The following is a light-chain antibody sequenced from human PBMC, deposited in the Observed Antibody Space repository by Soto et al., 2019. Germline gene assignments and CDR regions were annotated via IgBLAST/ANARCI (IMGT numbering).Light chain of an antibody. Sequence: IVMRQSPGSPSASPGERGARSYRARNRLRSNLAWHHQKWGPAPRLLIYGASTRATGIPAGFSGSGSGTEFTLTITSLQSEDFVVYYCQQYNNWPGTFGQGTKVDIK. V-gene: IGKV3-15*01. CDR3: QQYNNWPGT. J-gene: IGKJ1*01. CDR2: GAS. CDR1: NRLRSN.